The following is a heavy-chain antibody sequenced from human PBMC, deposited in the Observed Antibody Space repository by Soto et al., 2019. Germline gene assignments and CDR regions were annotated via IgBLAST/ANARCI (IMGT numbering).Heavy chain of an antibody. CDR1: GFTFSIYA. D-gene: IGHD2-15*01. J-gene: IGHJ5*02. Sequence: GGSLRLSCAASGFTFSIYAMTWVRQAPGKGLEWVSAISGSGGSTYYADSVKGRFTISRDNSKNTLYLQMNSLRAEDTAVYYCALNKWSPDNWFDPWGQGTLVTVSS. CDR2: ISGSGGST. CDR3: ALNKWSPDNWFDP. V-gene: IGHV3-23*01.